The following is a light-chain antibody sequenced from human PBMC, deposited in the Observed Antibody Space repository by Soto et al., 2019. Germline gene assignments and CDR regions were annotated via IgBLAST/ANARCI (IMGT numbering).Light chain of an antibody. CDR1: SSNIGAGYD. Sequence: QSVLTQPPSVSGAPGQRVTISCTGSSSNIGAGYDVHWYQQLPGTAPKLLIYANSNRPSGVPDRFSGSKSGTSASLAITGLQAEDEADYYCQSYDKSLRVFGGGTQLTVL. J-gene: IGLJ2*01. V-gene: IGLV1-40*01. CDR3: QSYDKSLRV. CDR2: ANS.